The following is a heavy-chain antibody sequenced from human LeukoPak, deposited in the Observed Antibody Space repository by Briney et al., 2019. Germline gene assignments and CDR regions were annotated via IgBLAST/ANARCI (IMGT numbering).Heavy chain of an antibody. Sequence: GGSLRLSCAASGFIVNNNYMTWVRQAPGKGLEWVSVIYSGGSTYYADSVKGRFTISRDNSKNTVFLQMNNLRAEDTAVYYCASDIGSGSYSNCLGYWGQGTLVTVSS. V-gene: IGHV3-53*01. J-gene: IGHJ4*02. CDR3: ASDIGSGSYSNCLGY. CDR2: IYSGGST. CDR1: GFIVNNNY. D-gene: IGHD1-26*01.